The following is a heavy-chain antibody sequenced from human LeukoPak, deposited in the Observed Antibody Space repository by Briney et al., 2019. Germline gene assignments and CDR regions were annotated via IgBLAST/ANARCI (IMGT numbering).Heavy chain of an antibody. D-gene: IGHD3-22*01. J-gene: IGHJ3*02. V-gene: IGHV4-4*07. CDR1: GGSITTYY. CDR2: IYISGST. Sequence: PSDTLSLTCTVSGGSITTYYWNWIRQPAGKGLEWVGRIYISGSTNYNPSLKSRVSMSVDTSKNQFSLKLSSVTAADTAVYYCARSRYLYDTSGDAYDAFDTWGQGTMVTVSS. CDR3: ARSRYLYDTSGDAYDAFDT.